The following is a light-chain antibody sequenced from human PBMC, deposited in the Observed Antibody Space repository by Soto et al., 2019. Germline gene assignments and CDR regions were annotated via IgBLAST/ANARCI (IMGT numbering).Light chain of an antibody. Sequence: SALTQPASVSGSPGQSITISCTGTSSDVGGYNYVSWYQQHPGKAPKLMIYEVSNQPSGVSNRFSGSKSGNTASLTISGLQAEDEADYYCSSYTSSYVFGTGTKLTVL. J-gene: IGLJ1*01. CDR2: EVS. CDR1: SSDVGGYNY. V-gene: IGLV2-14*01. CDR3: SSYTSSYV.